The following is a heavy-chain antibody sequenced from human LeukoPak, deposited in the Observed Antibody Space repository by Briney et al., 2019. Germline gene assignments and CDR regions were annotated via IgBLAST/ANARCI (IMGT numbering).Heavy chain of an antibody. J-gene: IGHJ4*02. CDR3: ALGRIAAAGTERFDY. Sequence: ASVKVSCKASGYTFTGYFMYWVRQAPGQGLEWMGWINHNSGGTNYAQKFQGRVTMTRDTSISTSYMELSRLRSDDTAVYYCALGRIAAAGTERFDYWGQGTLVTVSS. CDR2: INHNSGGT. D-gene: IGHD6-13*01. CDR1: GYTFTGYF. V-gene: IGHV1-2*02.